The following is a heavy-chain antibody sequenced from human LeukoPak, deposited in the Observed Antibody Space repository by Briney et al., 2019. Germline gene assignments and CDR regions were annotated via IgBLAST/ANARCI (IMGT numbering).Heavy chain of an antibody. CDR1: GFTFSGYY. V-gene: IGHV3-11*06. D-gene: IGHD2-2*02. CDR2: ISSSSSYT. Sequence: PGGSLRLSCAASGFTFSGYYMSWIRQAPGKGLEWVSYISSSSSYTNYADSVKGRFTISRDNAKNSLYLQMNSLRAEDTAVYYCARDVRDIVVVPAAIGHYYGMDVWGKGTTVTVSS. J-gene: IGHJ6*04. CDR3: ARDVRDIVVVPAAIGHYYGMDV.